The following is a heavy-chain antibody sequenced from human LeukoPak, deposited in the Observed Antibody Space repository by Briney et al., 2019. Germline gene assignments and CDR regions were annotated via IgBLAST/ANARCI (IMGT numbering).Heavy chain of an antibody. J-gene: IGHJ1*01. CDR2: ISGDGRII. Sequence: GGSLRLSCAASGFTFSSNWMHWVRQAPGKGLVWISRISGDGRIIEHAESVKGRFTFSRNNADNTLHLQMNSLRAEDTAVYHCVREVGAPGSFQHWGQGAPVTVS. D-gene: IGHD1-26*01. V-gene: IGHV3-74*03. CDR3: VREVGAPGSFQH. CDR1: GFTFSSNW.